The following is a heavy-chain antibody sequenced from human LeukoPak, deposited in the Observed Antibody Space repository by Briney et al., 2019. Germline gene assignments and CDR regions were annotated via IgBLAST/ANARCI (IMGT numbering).Heavy chain of an antibody. V-gene: IGHV4-39*02. CDR1: GDSITTNSYW. D-gene: IGHD3-22*01. CDR3: ARERDYYDSSGDNWFDP. Sequence: SETLSLTCSISGDSITTNSYWWGWIRQSPGKGLEWIGSIYYTGITNYNPSLKSRVTISVDTSKNQFSLRLSSVTAADTSVYYCARERDYYDSSGDNWFDPWGQGTLVTVSS. CDR2: IYYTGIT. J-gene: IGHJ5*02.